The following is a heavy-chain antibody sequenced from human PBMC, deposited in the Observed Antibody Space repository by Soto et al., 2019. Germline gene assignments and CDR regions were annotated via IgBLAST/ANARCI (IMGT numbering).Heavy chain of an antibody. CDR1: GGSISSGGYY. J-gene: IGHJ5*02. CDR2: IYYSGST. D-gene: IGHD2-2*01. Sequence: PSETLSLTCIVSGGSISSGGYYWSWIRQHPGKGLEWIGYIYYSGSTYYNPSLKSRVTISVDTSKNQFSLKLSSVTAADTAVYYCARQGIVVVPAAMFDNWFDPWGQGTLVTVSS. CDR3: ARQGIVVVPAAMFDNWFDP. V-gene: IGHV4-31*03.